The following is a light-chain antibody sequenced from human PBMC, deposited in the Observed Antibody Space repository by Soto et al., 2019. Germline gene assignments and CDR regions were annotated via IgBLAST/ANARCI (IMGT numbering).Light chain of an antibody. J-gene: IGKJ2*01. CDR2: GAS. V-gene: IGKV3-20*01. Sequence: EIVLTQSPGTLSLSPEERATLSCRASQSVSSSFLAWYQQKPGQAPRLLIYGASSRATGIPDRFSGSGSGTDFTLTISRLEPEDFAVYYCQQYRSSPPYTFGQGTKLDIK. CDR3: QQYRSSPPYT. CDR1: QSVSSSF.